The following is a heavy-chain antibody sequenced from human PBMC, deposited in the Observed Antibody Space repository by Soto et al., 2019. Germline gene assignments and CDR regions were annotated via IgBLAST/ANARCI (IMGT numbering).Heavy chain of an antibody. Sequence: SVKVSCKASGGTFSSYSISWVRQAPGQGLEWMGGIIPIFGTANYAQKFQGRVTITADESTSTAYMELSSLRSEDTAVYYCAREGITKKEYYYYGMDVWGQGTTVTVSS. CDR2: IIPIFGTA. V-gene: IGHV1-69*13. D-gene: IGHD3-3*01. CDR1: GGTFSSYS. J-gene: IGHJ6*02. CDR3: AREGITKKEYYYYGMDV.